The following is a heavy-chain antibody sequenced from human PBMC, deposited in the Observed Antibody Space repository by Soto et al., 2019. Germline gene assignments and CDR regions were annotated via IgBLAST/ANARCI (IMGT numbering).Heavy chain of an antibody. CDR2: MNPNSGNT. D-gene: IGHD3-3*01. V-gene: IGHV1-8*01. CDR3: ARGRPPDFWSGGPYGMDV. CDR1: GYTFTSYD. Sequence: ASVKVSCKASGYTFTSYDTNWVRQATGQGLEWMGWMNPNSGNTGYAQKFQGRVTMTRNTSISTAYMELSSLRSEDTAVYYCARGRPPDFWSGGPYGMDVWGQGTTVTVSS. J-gene: IGHJ6*02.